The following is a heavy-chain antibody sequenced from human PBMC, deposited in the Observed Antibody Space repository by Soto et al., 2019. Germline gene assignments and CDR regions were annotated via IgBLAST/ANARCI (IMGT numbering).Heavy chain of an antibody. D-gene: IGHD3-10*01. CDR3: ARVSQRSGSSHYYYHMDV. CDR2: TSYSGST. J-gene: IGHJ6*03. Sequence: QVQLQESGPGLVKPSETLSLTCTVSGGSISSYYWSWIRQPPGKGREWIGYTSYSGSTNYNPSLKSRVTMSVDTSKNKLSLKLNSVTAADTALYYCARVSQRSGSSHYYYHMDVWGKGTTVTVSS. CDR1: GGSISSYY. V-gene: IGHV4-59*01.